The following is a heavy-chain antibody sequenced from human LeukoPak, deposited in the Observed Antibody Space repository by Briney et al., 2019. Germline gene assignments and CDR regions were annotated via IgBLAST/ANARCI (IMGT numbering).Heavy chain of an antibody. CDR1: GFTFSSYG. D-gene: IGHD3-22*01. CDR3: AKGNYYYDSSGYFDY. J-gene: IGHJ4*02. V-gene: IGHV3-30*18. CDR2: ISYDGSNK. Sequence: PGRSLRLSCAASGFTFSSYGMHWVRQAPGKGLEWVAVISYDGSNKYCADSVKGRFTISRDNSKNTLYLQMNSLRAEDTAVYYCAKGNYYYDSSGYFDYWGQGTLVTVSS.